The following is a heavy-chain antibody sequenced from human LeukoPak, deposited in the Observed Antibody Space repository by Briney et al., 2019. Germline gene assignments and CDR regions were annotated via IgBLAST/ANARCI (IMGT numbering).Heavy chain of an antibody. CDR3: ARGYPELGSDY. V-gene: IGHV4-34*01. J-gene: IGHJ4*02. CDR2: INHSGST. CDR1: GGSFSGYY. D-gene: IGHD1-26*01. Sequence: SETLSLTCAVYGGSFSGYYWSWIRQPPGKGLEWIGEINHSGSTNYNPSLESRVTISVDTSKNQFSLKLSSVTAADTAVYYCARGYPELGSDYWGQGTLVTVSS.